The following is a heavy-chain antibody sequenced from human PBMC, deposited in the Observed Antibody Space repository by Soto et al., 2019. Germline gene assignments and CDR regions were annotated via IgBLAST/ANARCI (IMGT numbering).Heavy chain of an antibody. CDR1: GFTFSSYA. CDR3: ARSPPFMSTPSLDY. J-gene: IGHJ4*02. D-gene: IGHD3-10*02. CDR2: ISYDGSNK. V-gene: IGHV3-30-3*01. Sequence: PGGSLRLSCAASGFTFSSYAMHWVRQAPGKGLEWVAVISYDGSNKYYADYVKGRFTISRDNSKNTLYLQMNSLRAEDTAVYYCARSPPFMSTPSLDYWGQGTLVTVSS.